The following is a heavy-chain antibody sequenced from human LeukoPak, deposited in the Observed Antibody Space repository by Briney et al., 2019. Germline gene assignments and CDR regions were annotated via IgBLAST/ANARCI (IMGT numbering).Heavy chain of an antibody. Sequence: GGSLRLSCAASGFTFSSNYMSWVRQAPGKGLEWVSVIYSGGSTYYADSVKGRFTISRHNSKNTLYLQMNSLRAEDTAVYYCARAYYDFWSGSPYYFDYWGQGTLVTVSS. J-gene: IGHJ4*02. V-gene: IGHV3-53*04. CDR1: GFTFSSNY. CDR3: ARAYYDFWSGSPYYFDY. D-gene: IGHD3-3*01. CDR2: IYSGGST.